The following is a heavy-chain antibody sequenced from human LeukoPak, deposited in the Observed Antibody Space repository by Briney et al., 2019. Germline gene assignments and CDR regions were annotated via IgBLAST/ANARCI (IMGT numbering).Heavy chain of an antibody. D-gene: IGHD3-10*01. J-gene: IGHJ4*02. V-gene: IGHV4-4*07. Sequence: SETLSLTCTVSGGSISSYYWSWIRQPAGKGLEWIGRIYTSGSTNYNPSLKSRVTMSVDTSKNQFSLKLSSVTAADTAVYYCARAASIGALGAPDYWGQGTLVTVSS. CDR1: GGSISSYY. CDR2: IYTSGST. CDR3: ARAASIGALGAPDY.